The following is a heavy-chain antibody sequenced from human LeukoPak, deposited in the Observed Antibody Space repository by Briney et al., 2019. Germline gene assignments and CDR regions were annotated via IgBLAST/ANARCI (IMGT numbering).Heavy chain of an antibody. CDR3: ARGVYYDSSGYYFDY. D-gene: IGHD3-22*01. CDR1: EYTFTDYA. CDR2: INAGNGNT. Sequence: APVKVSCKASEYTFTDYAINWVRQAPGQRLEWMGWINAGNGNTRYSQRFQGRVTITRDTSASTAYMELSSLTSEDTAVYYCARGVYYDSSGYYFDYWGQGTLVTVSS. J-gene: IGHJ4*02. V-gene: IGHV1-3*01.